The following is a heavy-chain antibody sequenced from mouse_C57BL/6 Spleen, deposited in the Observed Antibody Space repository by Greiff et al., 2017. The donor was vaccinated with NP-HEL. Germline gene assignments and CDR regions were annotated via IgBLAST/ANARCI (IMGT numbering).Heavy chain of an antibody. CDR3: ARRRTPLYFDY. D-gene: IGHD5-1*01. CDR1: GYTFTSYW. J-gene: IGHJ2*01. V-gene: IGHV1-69*01. CDR2: IDPSDSYT. Sequence: QVQLQQPGAELVMPGASVKLSCKASGYTFTSYWMHWVKQRPGQGLEWIGEIDPSDSYTNYNQKFKGKSTLTVDKSSSTAYMQLSSLTSEDSAVYYCARRRTPLYFDYWGQGTTLTVSS.